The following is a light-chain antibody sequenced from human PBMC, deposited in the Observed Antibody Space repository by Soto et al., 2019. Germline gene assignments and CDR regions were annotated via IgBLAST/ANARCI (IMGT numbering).Light chain of an antibody. CDR1: QSISSY. Sequence: DIQMTQSPSSLSASVGDRVTITCRASQSISSYLNWNQQKPGKAPKLLIYAASSLQSGVPSRFSGSGSGTDFTLTISSLQPEDFATYYCQQSYSTPQTFGQGTKVDIK. J-gene: IGKJ1*01. V-gene: IGKV1-39*01. CDR2: AAS. CDR3: QQSYSTPQT.